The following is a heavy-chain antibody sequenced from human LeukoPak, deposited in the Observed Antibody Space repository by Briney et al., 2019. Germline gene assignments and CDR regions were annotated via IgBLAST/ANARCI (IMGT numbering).Heavy chain of an antibody. J-gene: IGHJ4*02. CDR2: ISGSGGST. CDR1: GFTLSSYG. V-gene: IGHV3-23*01. Sequence: GGSLRLSCAASGFTLSSYGMSWVRQAPGKGLEWVSAISGSGGSTYYADSVKGRLTISRDNSKNTLYLQMNSLRAEDTAVYYCAKVSGERYYFDYWGQGTLVTVSS. CDR3: AKVSGERYYFDY. D-gene: IGHD3-16*01.